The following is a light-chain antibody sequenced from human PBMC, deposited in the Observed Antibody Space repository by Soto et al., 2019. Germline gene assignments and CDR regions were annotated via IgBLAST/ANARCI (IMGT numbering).Light chain of an antibody. Sequence: QSALTQPPSASGSPGQSVTISCTGTSSDVGGYKYVSWYQQHPGKAPKLMIFEVNKRPSGVPDRFSGSKSGYTASLTVSGLHAEDEADYYCSSYAGIIIVRVFGTGTNVTVL. CDR1: SSDVGGYKY. J-gene: IGLJ1*01. V-gene: IGLV2-8*01. CDR3: SSYAGIIIVRV. CDR2: EVN.